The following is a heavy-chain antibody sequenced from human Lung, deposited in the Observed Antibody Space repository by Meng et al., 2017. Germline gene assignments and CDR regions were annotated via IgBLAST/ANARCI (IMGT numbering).Heavy chain of an antibody. V-gene: IGHV1-69*06. J-gene: IGHJ6*02. CDR2: ISPISGTA. Sequence: SVKVSCKASGDTFSSYAIRWVRQAPGQGLEWMGGISPISGTANYAQKFQGRVTITADKSTSTAYMELSSLRSEDTAVYYCVSLTHYDYYGMAVWGQGNTVNGAS. CDR1: GDTFSSYA. CDR3: VSLTHYDYYGMAV. D-gene: IGHD4-23*01.